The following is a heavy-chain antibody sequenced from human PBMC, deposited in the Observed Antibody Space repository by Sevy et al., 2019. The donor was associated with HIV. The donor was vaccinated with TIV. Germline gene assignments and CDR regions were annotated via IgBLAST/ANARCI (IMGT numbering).Heavy chain of an antibody. J-gene: IGHJ3*02. CDR2: IKQDGSEK. CDR3: AREGYYESDAFDI. CDR1: GFTFSSYW. D-gene: IGHD3-22*01. V-gene: IGHV3-7*03. Sequence: GGSLRLSCAATGFTFSSYWMSWVRQAPGKGLEWVANIKQDGSEKYYVDSVKGRFTISRDNAKNSLYLQMNSLRAEDTAVYYCAREGYYESDAFDIWGQGTMVTVSS.